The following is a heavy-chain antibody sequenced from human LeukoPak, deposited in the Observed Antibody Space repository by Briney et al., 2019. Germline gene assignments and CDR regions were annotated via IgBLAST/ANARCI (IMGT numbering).Heavy chain of an antibody. J-gene: IGHJ4*02. D-gene: IGHD5-12*01. Sequence: GGSLRLSCAASGFTFSSYSMNWVRQAPGKGLEGVSSISSSSSYIYYADSVKGRFTISRDNAKNSLYLQMNSLRAEDTAVYYCARSNSGYDFGSFNFDYWGQGTLVTVSS. CDR1: GFTFSSYS. CDR2: ISSSSSYI. V-gene: IGHV3-21*01. CDR3: ARSNSGYDFGSFNFDY.